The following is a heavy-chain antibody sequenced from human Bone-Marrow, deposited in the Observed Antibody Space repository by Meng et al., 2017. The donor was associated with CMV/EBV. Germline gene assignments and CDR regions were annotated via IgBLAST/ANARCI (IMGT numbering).Heavy chain of an antibody. CDR3: TRGSAAAAGATILPDY. V-gene: IGHV4-59*01. Sequence: SETLSLTCIVSGGSITSYFWNWVRQPPGKGLQWIGYIYYNGATNYNPSLKSRATISVDTSKNQFSLKLSSVTAADTAIYYCTRGSAAAAGATILPDYWGQGTLVTVSS. D-gene: IGHD1-26*01. CDR1: GGSITSYF. J-gene: IGHJ4*02. CDR2: IYYNGAT.